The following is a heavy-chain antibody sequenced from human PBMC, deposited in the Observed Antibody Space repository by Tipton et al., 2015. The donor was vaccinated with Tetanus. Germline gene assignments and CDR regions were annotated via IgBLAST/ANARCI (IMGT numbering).Heavy chain of an antibody. D-gene: IGHD3-22*01. CDR2: ISGGGGNT. CDR1: GFTFRSYA. J-gene: IGHJ4*02. Sequence: SLRLSCAASGFTFRSYAMNWVRQAPGKGLEWVSTISGGGGNTYYADSVKGRFTISRDNSKNTLYLQMNSLRVEDTALYYCAKASTLYDSRGYYHRTFDSWGRGTLVTVSS. CDR3: AKASTLYDSRGYYHRTFDS. V-gene: IGHV3-23*01.